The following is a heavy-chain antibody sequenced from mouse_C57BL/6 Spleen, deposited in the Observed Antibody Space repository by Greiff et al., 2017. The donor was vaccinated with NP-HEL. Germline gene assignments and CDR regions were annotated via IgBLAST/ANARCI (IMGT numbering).Heavy chain of an antibody. V-gene: IGHV1-7*01. CDR2: INPSSGYT. J-gene: IGHJ2*01. D-gene: IGHD3-2*02. CDR1: GYTFTSYW. Sequence: VQLQQSGAELAKPGASVKLTCKASGYTFTSYWMHWVKQRPGQGLEWIGYINPSSGYTKYNQKFKDKATLTADKSSSTAYMQLSSLTYEDSAVYYCATRDSSGPYYFDYWGQGTTLTVSS. CDR3: ATRDSSGPYYFDY.